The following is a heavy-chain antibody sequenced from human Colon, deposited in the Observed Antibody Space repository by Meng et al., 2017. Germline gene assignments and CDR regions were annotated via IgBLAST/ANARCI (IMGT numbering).Heavy chain of an antibody. CDR1: GGTFNNYA. Sequence: QVQLVQPGPEVKRPGSSVEVSCKSSGGTFNNYAIGWIRQAPGRGPEWMGQIIPWIGKPNYSQKFQDRVTITADKSTQTAYMVLRSLRSEDKAIYYCARKIKLGLGQGGDAFWGQGTLVTVSS. CDR2: IIPWIGKP. V-gene: IGHV1-69*10. J-gene: IGHJ4*02. D-gene: IGHD3-16*01. CDR3: ARKIKLGLGQGGDAF.